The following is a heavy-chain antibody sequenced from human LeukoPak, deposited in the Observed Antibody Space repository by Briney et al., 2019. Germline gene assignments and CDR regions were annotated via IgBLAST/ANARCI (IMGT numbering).Heavy chain of an antibody. Sequence: ASVKVSCKASGYTFTGYYIHWVRQAPGQGLEWMGWINPNSGGTNYAQKFQGRVTMTRDTSISTAYMELSRLRSDDTAVYYCARGIRTAMVYLSYDHMDVWGKGTTVTVSS. J-gene: IGHJ6*03. D-gene: IGHD5-18*01. V-gene: IGHV1-2*02. CDR1: GYTFTGYY. CDR2: INPNSGGT. CDR3: ARGIRTAMVYLSYDHMDV.